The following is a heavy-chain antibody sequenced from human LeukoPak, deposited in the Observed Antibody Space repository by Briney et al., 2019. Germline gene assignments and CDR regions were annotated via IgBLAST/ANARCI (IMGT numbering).Heavy chain of an antibody. J-gene: IGHJ4*02. CDR2: IYYSGTT. V-gene: IGHV4-59*08. Sequence: PSETLSLTCTVSGGSISSYYWSWIRQPPGKGLEWIGYIYYSGTTNYNPSLKSRVTISVDTSKNQFSLKLNSVTAADTAVYYCARLPLRSHFDYWGQGTLVTVSS. CDR1: GGSISSYY. CDR3: ARLPLRSHFDY.